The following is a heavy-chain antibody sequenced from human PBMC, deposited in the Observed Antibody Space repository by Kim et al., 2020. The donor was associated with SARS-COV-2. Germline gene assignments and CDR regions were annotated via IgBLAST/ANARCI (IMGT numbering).Heavy chain of an antibody. CDR2: INHSGST. D-gene: IGHD3-3*01. J-gene: IGHJ5*02. V-gene: IGHV4-34*01. Sequence: SETLSLTCAVYGGSFSGYYWSWIRQPPGKGLEWIGEINHSGSTNYNHTLKIRVTISVATSKNQISLTLSSVTAAATAVYYYARGILYGTLVGGVIRFDP. CDR3: ARGILYGTLVGGVIRFDP. CDR1: GGSFSGYY.